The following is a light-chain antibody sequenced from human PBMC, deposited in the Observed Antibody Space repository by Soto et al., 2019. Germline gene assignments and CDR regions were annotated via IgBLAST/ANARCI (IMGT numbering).Light chain of an antibody. CDR3: QSYDSSLSGYV. Sequence: QSVLTQPPSVSGAPGQRVTISCTGSRSNIGAGYDVHWYQQLPGTAPKLLIYGHSNRPSGVPDRFSGSKSGTSASLAITGLQAEDEADYYCQSYDSSLSGYVFGTGTKLTVL. J-gene: IGLJ1*01. V-gene: IGLV1-40*01. CDR2: GHS. CDR1: RSNIGAGYD.